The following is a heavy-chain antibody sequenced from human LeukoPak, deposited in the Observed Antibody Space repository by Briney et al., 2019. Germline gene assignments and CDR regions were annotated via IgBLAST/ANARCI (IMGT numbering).Heavy chain of an antibody. CDR1: GFTFSSYG. V-gene: IGHV3-30*03. J-gene: IGHJ4*02. Sequence: PGGSLRLSCAASGFTFSSYGMHWVRQAPGKGLEWVAVISYDGSNKYYADSVKGRFTISRDNAKNSVSLQMNSLRGEDTAVYYCARDLRMQSGQQVEDGFHYWGQGTLVTVSS. CDR3: ARDLRMQSGQQVEDGFHY. D-gene: IGHD5-24*01. CDR2: ISYDGSNK.